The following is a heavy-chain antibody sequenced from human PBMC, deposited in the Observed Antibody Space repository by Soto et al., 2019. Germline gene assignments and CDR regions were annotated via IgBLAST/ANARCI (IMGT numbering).Heavy chain of an antibody. CDR1: GYTFTGYY. Sequence: QVQLVQSGSEVKETGASVKVSCKAPGYTFTGYYVLWVRQAPGQGPECMGWINPYTGGTNYAQKFQGRVTMTRDTSISTAYMELSKLISDDTAVYYCATQFHHCGGDCYRGPYFGMDVWGQGTPVTVSS. D-gene: IGHD2-21*02. CDR2: INPYTGGT. V-gene: IGHV1-2*02. CDR3: ATQFHHCGGDCYRGPYFGMDV. J-gene: IGHJ6*02.